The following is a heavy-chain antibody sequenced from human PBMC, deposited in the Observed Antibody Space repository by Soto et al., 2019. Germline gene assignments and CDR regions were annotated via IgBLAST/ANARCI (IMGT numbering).Heavy chain of an antibody. V-gene: IGHV1-18*01. D-gene: IGHD1-26*01. CDR1: GYTFTSYG. Sequence: GASVKVPCKASGYTFTSYGISWVRQAPGQGLEWMGWISAYNGNTNYAQKLQGRVTMTTDTSTSTAYMELRSLRSDDTAVYYCARLGRAADPYYYYYYMDVWGKGTTVTVSS. CDR3: ARLGRAADPYYYYYYMDV. J-gene: IGHJ6*03. CDR2: ISAYNGNT.